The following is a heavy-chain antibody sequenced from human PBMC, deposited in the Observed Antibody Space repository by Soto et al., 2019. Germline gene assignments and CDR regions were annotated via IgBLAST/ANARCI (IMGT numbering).Heavy chain of an antibody. V-gene: IGHV1-8*01. CDR1: GYTFTSYD. CDR3: ARGPVLRYFDWVWAGGYYYGMDV. J-gene: IGHJ6*02. D-gene: IGHD3-9*01. CDR2: MNPNSGNT. Sequence: QVQLVQSGAEVKKPGASVKVSCKASGYTFTSYDINWVRQATGQGLEWMGWMNPNSGNTGYAQKFQGRVTMTRNTTISTXXMXLXXVRYEDTAGYYCARGPVLRYFDWVWAGGYYYGMDVWGQGTTVTVSS.